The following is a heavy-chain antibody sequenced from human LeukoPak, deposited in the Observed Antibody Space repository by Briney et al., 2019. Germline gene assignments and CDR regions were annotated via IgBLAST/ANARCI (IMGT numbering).Heavy chain of an antibody. CDR1: GGFISSSTYYY. D-gene: IGHD3-3*01. Sequence: SETLSLTCSVSGGFISSSTYYYWGWIRQSPGKGLEWIGSIYYSGSTYYNPSLNSRVTISVDTSKNQFSLKLAAVTAADTAVYYCARHEGLGPRYYDFWSGFHLGYWGQGTLVTVSS. V-gene: IGHV4-39*01. CDR3: ARHEGLGPRYYDFWSGFHLGY. CDR2: IYYSGST. J-gene: IGHJ4*02.